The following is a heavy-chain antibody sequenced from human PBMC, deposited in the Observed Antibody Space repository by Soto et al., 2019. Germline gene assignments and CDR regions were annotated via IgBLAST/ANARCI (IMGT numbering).Heavy chain of an antibody. V-gene: IGHV3-11*06. D-gene: IGHD3-3*01. CDR1: GFTFSDYY. CDR2: ISSSSSYT. J-gene: IGHJ2*01. CDR3: ARSITIFGVVTATDWYFDL. Sequence: LRLSCAASGFTFSDYYMSWIRQAPGKGLEWVSYISSSSSYTNYADSVKGRFTISRDNAKNSLYLQMNSLRAEDTAVYYCARSITIFGVVTATDWYFDLWGRGTLVTVSS.